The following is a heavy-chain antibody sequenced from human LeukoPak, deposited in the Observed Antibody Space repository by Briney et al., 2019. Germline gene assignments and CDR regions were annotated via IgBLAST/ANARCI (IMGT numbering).Heavy chain of an antibody. CDR1: GFTFGDYA. V-gene: IGHV3-49*04. CDR3: TRLPSSSDYGDYYFDY. D-gene: IGHD4-17*01. Sequence: PGRSLRLSCTASGFTFGDYAMSWVRQAPGKGLVWVGFISSKAYGGTTEYAASVKGRFTISRDDSKSIAYLQMNSLKTEDTAVYYCTRLPSSSDYGDYYFDYWGQGTLVTVSS. J-gene: IGHJ4*02. CDR2: ISSKAYGGTT.